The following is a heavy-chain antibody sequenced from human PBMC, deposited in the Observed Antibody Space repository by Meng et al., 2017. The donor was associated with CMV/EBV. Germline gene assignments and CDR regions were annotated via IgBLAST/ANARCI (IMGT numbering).Heavy chain of an antibody. CDR3: ARHTRYCSSTSCLNWYFDL. J-gene: IGHJ2*01. CDR1: GGSISSSSYY. Sequence: GSLRLSCTVSGGSISSSSYYWGWIRQPPGKGLEWIGSIYYSGSTYYNPSLKSRVTISVDTSKNQFSLKLSSVTAADMAVYYCARHTRYCSSTSCLNWYFDLWGRGTLVTVSS. D-gene: IGHD2-2*01. CDR2: IYYSGST. V-gene: IGHV4-39*01.